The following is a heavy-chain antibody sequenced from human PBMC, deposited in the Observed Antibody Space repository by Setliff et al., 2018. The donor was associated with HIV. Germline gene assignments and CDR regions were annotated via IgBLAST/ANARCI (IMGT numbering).Heavy chain of an antibody. CDR2: ISAYNGNT. CDR1: GYTFSSFG. V-gene: IGHV1-18*01. CDR3: ARDREYMDV. Sequence: ASVKVSCKASGYTFSSFGISWVRQAPGQGLEWMGWISAYNGNTKSAQNLQGRVTMTTDTSTSTAHMELRSLRSDDTSVYYCARDREYMDVWGKGTTVTVSS. J-gene: IGHJ6*03.